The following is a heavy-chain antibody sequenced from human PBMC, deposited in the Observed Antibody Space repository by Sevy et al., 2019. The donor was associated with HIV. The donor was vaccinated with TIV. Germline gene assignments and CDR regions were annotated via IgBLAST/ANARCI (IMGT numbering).Heavy chain of an antibody. CDR3: ARGPLFSPEYCSGGTCPTIDY. CDR2: VSQSGSA. V-gene: IGHV4-34*01. D-gene: IGHD2-15*01. Sequence: SETLSLTCAVSGVSFSDYYWAWIRQPPGKGLESIGEVSQSGSANYNPSLRSRVIMSLDTSNNHFSLKLTSVTAADTAVYYCARGPLFSPEYCSGGTCPTIDYWSQGTLVTVSS. CDR1: GVSFSDYY. J-gene: IGHJ4*02.